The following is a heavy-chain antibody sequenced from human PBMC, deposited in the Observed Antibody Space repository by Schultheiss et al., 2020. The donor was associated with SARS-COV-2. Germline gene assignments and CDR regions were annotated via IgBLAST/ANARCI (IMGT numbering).Heavy chain of an antibody. CDR2: IYTSGST. CDR3: ARRYCSGGSCYQDY. Sequence: SETLSLTCTVSGGSISSYYWSWIRQPAGKGLEWIGRIYTSGSTNYNPSLKSRVTMSVDTSKNQFSLKLSSVTAADTAVYYCARRYCSGGSCYQDYWGQGTLVTVSS. J-gene: IGHJ4*02. CDR1: GGSISSYY. D-gene: IGHD2-15*01. V-gene: IGHV4-4*07.